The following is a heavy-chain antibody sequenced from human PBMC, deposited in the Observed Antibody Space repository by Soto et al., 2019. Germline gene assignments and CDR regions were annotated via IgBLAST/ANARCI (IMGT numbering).Heavy chain of an antibody. V-gene: IGHV4-4*07. CDR2: IYASGST. CDR3: AREGTVLRFLEWFPRDPSFDP. D-gene: IGHD3-3*01. J-gene: IGHJ5*02. Sequence: KPSETLSLTCTVSGGSISSYYWSWIRQPAGKGLEWIGRIYASGSTNYNPSLKSRVTMSVDTSKNQFSLKLSSVTAADTAVYYCAREGTVLRFLEWFPRDPSFDPWGQGTLVTVSS. CDR1: GGSISSYY.